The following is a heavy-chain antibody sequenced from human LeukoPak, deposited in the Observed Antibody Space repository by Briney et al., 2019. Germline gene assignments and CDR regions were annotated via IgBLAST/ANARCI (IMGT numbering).Heavy chain of an antibody. CDR2: IYYSGST. CDR1: GGSISCSSCF. CDR3: ARQSIAARGYYYYMDV. D-gene: IGHD6-6*01. V-gene: IGHV4-39*01. J-gene: IGHJ6*03. Sequence: SETLSLTCTVSGGSISCSSCFWGWIRQPPGKGLEWIGSIYYSGSTNYNPSLKSPVTMSVDTPKNQFSLKLTSVTAADTAVYYCARQSIAARGYYYYMDVWGKGTTVTVSS.